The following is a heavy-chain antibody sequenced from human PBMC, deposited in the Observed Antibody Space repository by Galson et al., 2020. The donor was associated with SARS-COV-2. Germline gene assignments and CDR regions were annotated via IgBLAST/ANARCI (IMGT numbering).Heavy chain of an antibody. CDR2: VWTSGST. V-gene: IGHV4-4*07. Sequence: SETLSLTCPVSRGSIDSYYWSWIRQPAGKGLEWIGRVWTSGSTNYNPSLKSRLTLSVDVSKNQFSLRLSSVTAADTSMSYCARGRDGYSRAGAFDVWGQGTMDTVSS. J-gene: IGHJ3*01. CDR3: ARGRDGYSRAGAFDV. CDR1: RGSIDSYY. D-gene: IGHD2-15*01.